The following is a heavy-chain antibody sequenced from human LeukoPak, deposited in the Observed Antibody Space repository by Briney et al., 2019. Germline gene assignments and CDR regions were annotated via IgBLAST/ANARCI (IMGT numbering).Heavy chain of an antibody. V-gene: IGHV1-69*04. CDR3: ARDGGYYYDSSIRFDP. CDR1: GGTFSSYA. Sequence: SVKVSCKASGGTFSSYAISWVRQAPGQGLEWMGRIIPILGIANYAQKFQGRVTITADKSTSTAYMELSSLRSEDTAVYYCARDGGYYYDSSIRFDPWGQGTLVTVSS. J-gene: IGHJ5*02. D-gene: IGHD3-22*01. CDR2: IIPILGIA.